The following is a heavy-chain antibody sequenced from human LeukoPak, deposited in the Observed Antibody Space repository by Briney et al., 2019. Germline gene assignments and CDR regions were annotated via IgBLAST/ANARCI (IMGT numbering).Heavy chain of an antibody. V-gene: IGHV3-74*01. D-gene: IGHD3-3*01. CDR1: GFTFSSYW. Sequence: PGGSLRLSCAASGFTFSSYWMHWVRQAPGKGLVWASRINSDGSSTSYADSVKGRFAISRDNAKNTLYLQMNSLRAEDTAVYYCARVEWFRAFDIWGQGTMVTVSS. J-gene: IGHJ3*02. CDR3: ARVEWFRAFDI. CDR2: INSDGSST.